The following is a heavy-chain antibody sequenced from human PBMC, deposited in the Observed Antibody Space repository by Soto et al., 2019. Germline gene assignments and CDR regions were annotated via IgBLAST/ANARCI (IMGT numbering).Heavy chain of an antibody. J-gene: IGHJ4*02. CDR2: ISPYNGNT. V-gene: IGHV1-18*04. CDR1: GYTFTSYG. D-gene: IGHD5-12*01. CDR3: AKEGYSYGAFDY. Sequence: QVQLVQSGAEVKKPGASVKVSCKASGYTFTSYGISWVRQVPGQGLELMGWISPYNGNTNSAQKVQGRVTMTTDTSTNTAYMELRSLRSDDTAVYYCAKEGYSYGAFDYWGQGTLVTVST.